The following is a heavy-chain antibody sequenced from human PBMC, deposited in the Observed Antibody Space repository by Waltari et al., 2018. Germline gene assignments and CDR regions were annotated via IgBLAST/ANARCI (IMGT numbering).Heavy chain of an antibody. CDR3: ARQNSLSNDGFDV. J-gene: IGHJ3*01. CDR1: VGSIGSSSYS. V-gene: IGHV4-39*01. CDR2: MSYSGST. Sequence: QMQLQELGPGLVKPSGTLSLMCSVSVGSIGSSSYSWGWIRQAPGKGLEWIGSMSYSGSTYYKPSLKRRVTISVDTSKDKFSLKVNSVTAADTAVYYCARQNSLSNDGFDVWGRGTMVTVSS.